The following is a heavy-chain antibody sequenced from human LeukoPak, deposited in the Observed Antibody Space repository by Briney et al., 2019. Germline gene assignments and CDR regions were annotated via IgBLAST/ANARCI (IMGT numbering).Heavy chain of an antibody. J-gene: IGHJ5*02. CDR3: ARGVYGSGAGGFDP. D-gene: IGHD3-10*01. V-gene: IGHV4-4*07. Sequence: SETLSLTCTVSGGSIRGYYWSWIRQSAGKGLEWIGRVYSSGSTNYNPSFESRVTISVDTSKNQFSLKLSSVTAADTAVYYCARGVYGSGAGGFDPWGQGTLVTVSS. CDR1: GGSIRGYY. CDR2: VYSSGST.